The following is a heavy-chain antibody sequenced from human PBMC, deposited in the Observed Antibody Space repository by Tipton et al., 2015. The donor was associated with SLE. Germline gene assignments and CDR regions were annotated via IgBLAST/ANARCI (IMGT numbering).Heavy chain of an antibody. CDR1: GYAFSGYN. D-gene: IGHD1-26*01. CDR3: ARGSGTYFDAFAL. CDR2: IDPDSGAT. V-gene: IGHV1-2*02. Sequence: QSGAEVKKPGASLKVVCKASGYAFSGYNIHWVRQAPGQGLEWMGWIDPDSGATKFAPKFQGRVSMTRDTSMNTVYMELRSLRSGDTAVYFCARGSGTYFDAFALWGQGTMVTVSS. J-gene: IGHJ3*01.